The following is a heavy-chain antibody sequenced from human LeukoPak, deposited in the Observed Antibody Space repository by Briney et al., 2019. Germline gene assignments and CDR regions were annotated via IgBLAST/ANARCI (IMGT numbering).Heavy chain of an antibody. CDR1: GFTFSSYS. CDR3: AKDAYSSGWYPLLGY. Sequence: GGSLRLSCAASGFTFSSYSMNWVRQAPGKGLEWVSSISSSSSYIYYADSVKGRFTISRDNAKNTLYLQMNSLRAEDTAVYYCAKDAYSSGWYPLLGYWGQGTLVTVSS. CDR2: ISSSSSYI. D-gene: IGHD6-19*01. J-gene: IGHJ4*02. V-gene: IGHV3-21*04.